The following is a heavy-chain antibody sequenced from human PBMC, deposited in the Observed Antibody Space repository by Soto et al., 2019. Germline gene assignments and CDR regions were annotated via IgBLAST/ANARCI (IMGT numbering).Heavy chain of an antibody. CDR1: GGTFNSYA. CDR3: ARGVDLGVLDS. Sequence: QVQLVQSGTDVRKPGTSVKVSCRASGGTFNSYAIHWVRQAPGQGLEWMGQIIPIFGPPKYAQKFQGRVTISADEPSTTSYIEVSDVRLGDTAVYFCARGVDLGVLDSLGQGTLVTVSS. V-gene: IGHV1-69*01. CDR2: IIPIFGPP. J-gene: IGHJ4*02. D-gene: IGHD3-16*01.